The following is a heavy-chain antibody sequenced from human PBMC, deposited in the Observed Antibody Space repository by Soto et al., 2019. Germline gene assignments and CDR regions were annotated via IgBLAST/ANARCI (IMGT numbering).Heavy chain of an antibody. CDR3: AKDQLSTYYDILTGTMDV. CDR2: ISGSGGST. CDR1: GFTFSSYA. D-gene: IGHD3-9*01. Sequence: LRLSCAASGFTFSSYAMSWVRQAPGKGLEWVSAISGSGGSTYYADSVKGRFTISRDNSKNTLYLQMNSLRAEDTAVYYCAKDQLSTYYDILTGTMDVWGQGTTVTVSS. J-gene: IGHJ6*02. V-gene: IGHV3-23*01.